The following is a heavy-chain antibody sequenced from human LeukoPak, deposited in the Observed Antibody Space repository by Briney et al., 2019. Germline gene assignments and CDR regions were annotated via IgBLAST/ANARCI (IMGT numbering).Heavy chain of an antibody. CDR2: INPSGGST. D-gene: IGHD3-22*01. J-gene: IGHJ4*02. CDR3: ARAGKTYYYDSSTLDY. CDR1: GYTFTSYY. V-gene: IGHV1-46*01. Sequence: GASVKVSCKASGYTFTSYYMHWVRQAPGQGLEWMGMINPSGGSTSYAQKFQGRVTMTRDTSTSTVYMELCSLRSEDTAVYYCARAGKTYYYDSSTLDYWGQGTLVTVSS.